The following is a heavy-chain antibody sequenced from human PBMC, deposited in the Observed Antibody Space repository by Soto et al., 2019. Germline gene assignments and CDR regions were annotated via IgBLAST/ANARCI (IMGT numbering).Heavy chain of an antibody. Sequence: QVQLVQSGAEVKKPGASVKVSCKASGYTFTSYSISWVRQAPGQGLEWMGWISAYNGNTNYAQKLQGRVTMTTDTSTSTAYMELRSLRSDDTAVYYCARDLRREGAHYYYYGMDVWGQGTTVTVSS. CDR2: ISAYNGNT. D-gene: IGHD1-26*01. CDR1: GYTFTSYS. CDR3: ARDLRREGAHYYYYGMDV. V-gene: IGHV1-18*01. J-gene: IGHJ6*02.